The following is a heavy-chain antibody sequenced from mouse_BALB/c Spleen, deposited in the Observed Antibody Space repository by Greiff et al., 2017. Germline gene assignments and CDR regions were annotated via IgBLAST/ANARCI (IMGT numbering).Heavy chain of an antibody. CDR2: INPSNGGT. J-gene: IGHJ4*01. CDR3: TRADYYGSEAMDY. V-gene: IGHV1S81*02. Sequence: VQLQESGAELVKPGASVKLSCKASGYTFTSYYMYWVKQRPGQGLEWIGEINPSNGGTNFNEKFKSKATLTVDKSSSTAYMQLSSLTSEDSAVYYCTRADYYGSEAMDYWGQGTSVTVSS. CDR1: GYTFTSYY. D-gene: IGHD1-1*01.